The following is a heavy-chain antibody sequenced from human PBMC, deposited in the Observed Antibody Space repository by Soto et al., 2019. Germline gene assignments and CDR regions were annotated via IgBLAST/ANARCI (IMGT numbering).Heavy chain of an antibody. Sequence: VQLVESGGGVVQPGRSLRLSCAASGVTFSSYGMHWVRQAPGKGLEWVAVISYDGSNKYYADSVKGRFTISRDNSKNTLYLQMNSLRAEDTAVYYCEKTLGMAVAGTGYFDYWGQGTLVTVSS. CDR3: EKTLGMAVAGTGYFDY. CDR1: GVTFSSYG. V-gene: IGHV3-30*18. J-gene: IGHJ4*02. CDR2: ISYDGSNK. D-gene: IGHD6-19*01.